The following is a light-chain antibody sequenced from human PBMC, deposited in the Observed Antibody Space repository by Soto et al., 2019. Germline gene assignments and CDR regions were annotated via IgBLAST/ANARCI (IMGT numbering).Light chain of an antibody. CDR1: QSVRSRN. Sequence: EIVMTQSPATLSVSPGERATLSCRASQSVRSRNLAWYQQKPGQAPRLLIYESSNRATGIAARFSGSGSGTDFTLTISSLEPEDFAVYYCQQRSNWPQTFGQGTKVDIK. CDR3: QQRSNWPQT. J-gene: IGKJ1*01. CDR2: ESS. V-gene: IGKV3-11*01.